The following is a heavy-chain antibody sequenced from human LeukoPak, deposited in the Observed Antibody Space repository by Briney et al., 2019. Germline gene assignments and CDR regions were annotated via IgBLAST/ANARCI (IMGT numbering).Heavy chain of an antibody. Sequence: GGSLRLSCAASGFTFSSYAMSWVRQAAGKGLEWVSAISGSGVTTFYADSVKGRFTISRDNSKNTLYLQMNSLRAEDTALYYCARGFGNYYGSRWGQGTLVTVSS. CDR1: GFTFSSYA. CDR2: ISGSGVTT. J-gene: IGHJ4*02. CDR3: ARGFGNYYGSR. D-gene: IGHD3-10*01. V-gene: IGHV3-23*01.